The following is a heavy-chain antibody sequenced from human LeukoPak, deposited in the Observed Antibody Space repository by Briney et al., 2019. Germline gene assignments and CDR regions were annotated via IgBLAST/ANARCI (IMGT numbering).Heavy chain of an antibody. CDR3: AKDHTDTAMVLDY. J-gene: IGHJ4*02. D-gene: IGHD5-18*01. Sequence: GGSLRLSCAASGFTFSSYAMSWVRQAPGKGLEWVSGISWNSGSIGYADSVKGRFTISRDNARNSLYLQMNSLRAEDTALYYCAKDHTDTAMVLDYWGQGTLVTVSS. CDR1: GFTFSSYA. CDR2: ISWNSGSI. V-gene: IGHV3-9*01.